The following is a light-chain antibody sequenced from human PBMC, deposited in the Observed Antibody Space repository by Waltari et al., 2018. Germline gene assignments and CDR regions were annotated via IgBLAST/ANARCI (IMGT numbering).Light chain of an antibody. CDR1: SSDVGDYNY. V-gene: IGLV2-11*01. Sequence: QSALTQPRSVSGSPGQSVTISCTGTSSDVGDYNYVSWYQQHPDKAPKLLIYDVTKRPAGVPDRFSGTKSGNTASLTISGLQAEDEADYYCCSYAGRYTFVVVFGGATKLTVL. J-gene: IGLJ2*01. CDR2: DVT. CDR3: CSYAGRYTFVVV.